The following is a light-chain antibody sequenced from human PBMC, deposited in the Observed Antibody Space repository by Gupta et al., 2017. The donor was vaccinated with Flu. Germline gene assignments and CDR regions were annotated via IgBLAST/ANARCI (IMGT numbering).Light chain of an antibody. J-gene: IGKJ4*01. CDR1: QSVSSN. Sequence: EIVMTQSPTTLSVSPGERATLSCRASQSVSSNLAWYQQKPGQAPRLLIYGASTRATGIPARFSGSGSGTEFTLTISSLQSEDFAVYYCQQYSSWPLTFGGGTKLEIK. CDR2: GAS. V-gene: IGKV3-15*01. CDR3: QQYSSWPLT.